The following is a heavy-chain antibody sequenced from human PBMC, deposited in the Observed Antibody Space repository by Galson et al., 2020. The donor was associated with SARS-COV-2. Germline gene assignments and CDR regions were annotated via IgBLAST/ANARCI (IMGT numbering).Heavy chain of an antibody. CDR2: IIPLFGTA. Sequence: SVTVSCKASGGTFSSYAISWVRQAPGPGLEWMGGIIPLFGTANYAQKFQGRVTITADESTSQAYMELSSLSSEDTAVDYCARETIGDCFYYFDCLGQGALVTVSS. CDR1: GGTFSSYA. J-gene: IGHJ4*02. D-gene: IGHD2-21*02. V-gene: IGHV1-69*13. CDR3: ARETIGDCFYYFDC.